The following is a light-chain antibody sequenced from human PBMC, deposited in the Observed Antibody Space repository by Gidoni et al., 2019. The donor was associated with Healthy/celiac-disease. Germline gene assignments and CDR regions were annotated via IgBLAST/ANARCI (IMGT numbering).Light chain of an antibody. Sequence: QSVLTQPPSASGTPGQRITISCSGRSSNIGSNYVYWYQQLPGTAPNPLIYRNNQRPSGVPDRFSGSKSGTSASLAISGPRSEDEADYYCAAWDDSLSGWMFGGGTKLTVL. CDR3: AAWDDSLSGWM. V-gene: IGLV1-47*01. CDR2: RNN. J-gene: IGLJ3*02. CDR1: SSNIGSNY.